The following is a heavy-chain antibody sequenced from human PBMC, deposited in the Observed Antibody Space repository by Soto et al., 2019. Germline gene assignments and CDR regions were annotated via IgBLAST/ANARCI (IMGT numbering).Heavy chain of an antibody. J-gene: IGHJ6*02. V-gene: IGHV3-23*01. CDR3: AKEETVLVNYYYYYGMDV. Sequence: EVQLLESGGGLVQPGGSLRLSCAASGVTFSSYAMSWVRQAPGMGLEWGSVISGSGYATYYADSVKGRFTVSRDNSNNTVYLQMNSLRAEDTAVYYCAKEETVLVNYYYYYGMDVWGQGTTVTVSS. D-gene: IGHD4-17*01. CDR2: ISGSGYAT. CDR1: GVTFSSYA.